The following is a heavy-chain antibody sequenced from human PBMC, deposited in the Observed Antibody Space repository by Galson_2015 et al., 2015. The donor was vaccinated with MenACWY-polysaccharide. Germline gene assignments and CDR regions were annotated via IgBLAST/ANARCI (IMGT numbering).Heavy chain of an antibody. J-gene: IGHJ4*02. D-gene: IGHD2-2*01. CDR2: ISSNGGST. Sequence: LRLSCAASGFTFSSYGMHWVRQAPGKGLEYVSAISSNGGSTYYGDSVKGRFTISRDNSKNTLYLQMSSLRAEDMAVYYCARGGCSSTSCYPDTYFDYWGQGTLVTVSS. CDR1: GFTFSSYG. V-gene: IGHV3-64*02. CDR3: ARGGCSSTSCYPDTYFDY.